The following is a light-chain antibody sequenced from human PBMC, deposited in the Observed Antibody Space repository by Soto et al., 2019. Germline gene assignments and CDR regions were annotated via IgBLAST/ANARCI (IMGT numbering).Light chain of an antibody. CDR1: QTISTY. V-gene: IGKV1-39*01. Sequence: DIQMTQSPSSLSASVGDRVTITCRASQTISTYLNWYQHKPGKAPKLLIYAASSLQSGVPSRFSGSGSGTDFTLTISSLQPEDFATYYCQRSYNTWTFGQGTKVEIK. CDR2: AAS. J-gene: IGKJ1*01. CDR3: QRSYNTWT.